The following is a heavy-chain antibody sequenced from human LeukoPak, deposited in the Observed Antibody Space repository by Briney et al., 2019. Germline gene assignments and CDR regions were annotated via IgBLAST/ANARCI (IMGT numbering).Heavy chain of an antibody. Sequence: GESLKISCKGSGYSFTSYWIGWVRQMPGKGLEWMGIIYPGDSDTRYGPSFQGQVTISADKSISTAYLQWSSLKASDTAMYYCARSLRGYSGYDFPYYYYYGMDVWGQGTTVTVSS. D-gene: IGHD5-12*01. CDR3: ARSLRGYSGYDFPYYYYYGMDV. CDR2: IYPGDSDT. V-gene: IGHV5-51*01. J-gene: IGHJ6*02. CDR1: GYSFTSYW.